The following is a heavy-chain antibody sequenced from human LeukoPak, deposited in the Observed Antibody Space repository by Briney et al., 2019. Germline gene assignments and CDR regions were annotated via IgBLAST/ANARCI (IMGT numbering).Heavy chain of an antibody. Sequence: SVKVSCKASGGTFSSYAISWVRQAPGQGLEWMGGIIPIFGTANYAQKFQGRVTITTDESTSTAYMELSSLRSEDTAVYYCARSVVVPAAMEGYYYYYYMDVWGKGTTVTVSS. CDR2: IIPIFGTA. D-gene: IGHD2-2*01. CDR1: GGTFSSYA. J-gene: IGHJ6*03. CDR3: ARSVVVPAAMEGYYYYYYMDV. V-gene: IGHV1-69*05.